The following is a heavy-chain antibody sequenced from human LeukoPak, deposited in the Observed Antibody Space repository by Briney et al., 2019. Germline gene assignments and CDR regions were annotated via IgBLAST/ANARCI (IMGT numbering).Heavy chain of an antibody. CDR3: AKLGRPLQNREFDY. Sequence: GGSLRLSCTTSEFTFRSYALSWVRQAPGRGLEWVSVISGSGTSTYYADSVKGRFTISRDNSQNTLYLQMNSLRAEDTAVYYCAKLGRPLQNREFDYWGQGTLVTVSS. D-gene: IGHD5-24*01. CDR2: ISGSGTST. V-gene: IGHV3-23*01. CDR1: EFTFRSYA. J-gene: IGHJ4*02.